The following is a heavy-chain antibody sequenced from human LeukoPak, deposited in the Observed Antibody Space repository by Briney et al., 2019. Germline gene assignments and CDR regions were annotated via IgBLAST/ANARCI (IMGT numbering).Heavy chain of an antibody. CDR3: VRDTSVGAAYFDF. V-gene: IGHV3-30*02. CDR2: IRYDGSEK. CDR1: GFTFSDYY. Sequence: GGSLRLSCAASGFTFSDYYMSWIRQAPGKGLEWVAFIRYDGSEKFYAESVTGRFTISRDNSKNTLSLQMTTLRPDDTAVYFCVRDTSVGAAYFDFWGQGALVAVSS. J-gene: IGHJ4*02. D-gene: IGHD3-3*01.